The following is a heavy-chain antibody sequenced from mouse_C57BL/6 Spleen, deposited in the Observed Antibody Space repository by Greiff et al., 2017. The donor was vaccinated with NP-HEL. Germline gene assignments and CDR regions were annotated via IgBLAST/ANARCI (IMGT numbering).Heavy chain of an antibody. CDR3: ARETTVGFDY. D-gene: IGHD1-1*01. Sequence: ESGPGLVKPSQSLSLTCSVTGYSITSGYYWNWIRQFPGNKLEWMGYISYDGSNNYNPSLKNRISITRDTSKNQFFLKLNSVTTEDTATYYCARETTVGFDYWGQGTTLTVSS. CDR2: ISYDGSN. V-gene: IGHV3-6*01. J-gene: IGHJ2*01. CDR1: GYSITSGYY.